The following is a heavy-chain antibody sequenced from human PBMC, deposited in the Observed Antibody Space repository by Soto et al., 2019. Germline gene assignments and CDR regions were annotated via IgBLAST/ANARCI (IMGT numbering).Heavy chain of an antibody. CDR1: RFTFDDYC. V-gene: IGHV3-9*01. J-gene: IGHJ4*02. CDR3: AKGMYYYDSSGDRLFDY. Sequence: GGSLRLWCEASRFTFDDYCMHWGRQAPGTGLEGVSGISWNSGSIGYADSVRGRFTISRDNSQNKVYLQMNGLRDEDTAGYFCAKGMYYYDSSGDRLFDYWGQGTLVTVSS. CDR2: ISWNSGSI. D-gene: IGHD3-22*01.